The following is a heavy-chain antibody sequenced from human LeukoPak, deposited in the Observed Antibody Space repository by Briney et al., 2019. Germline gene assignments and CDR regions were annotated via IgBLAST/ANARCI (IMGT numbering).Heavy chain of an antibody. J-gene: IGHJ4*02. V-gene: IGHV4-59*01. CDR1: GGSISSNY. Sequence: SETLSLTCTVSGGSISSNYLNWIRQPPGKGLEWIGYIYYIGSTNYNPPLKSRVTISIDTSKNQFSLKLSSVTAADTAVYYCASSPLESSSGWYIDYWGQGTLVTVSS. CDR3: ASSPLESSSGWYIDY. CDR2: IYYIGST. D-gene: IGHD6-19*01.